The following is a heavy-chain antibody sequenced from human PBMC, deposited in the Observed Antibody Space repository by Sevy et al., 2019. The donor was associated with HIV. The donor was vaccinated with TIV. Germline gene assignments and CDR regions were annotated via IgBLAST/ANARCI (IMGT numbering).Heavy chain of an antibody. CDR3: AKGIAASGYYFDS. Sequence: GGSLRLSCAASGFTFSRYGMHWVRQTPGKGMEWVAGIWYDGDNKDYSDYGKGRFTISRDNSKNTVYLHMSGLRVEDTATYYCAKGIAASGYYFDSWGQGTLVTVSS. CDR2: IWYDGDNK. D-gene: IGHD6-13*01. CDR1: GFTFSRYG. V-gene: IGHV3-33*06. J-gene: IGHJ4*02.